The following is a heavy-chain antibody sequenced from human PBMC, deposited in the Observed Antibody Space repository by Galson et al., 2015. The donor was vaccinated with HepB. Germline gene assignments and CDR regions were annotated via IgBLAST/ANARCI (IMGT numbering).Heavy chain of an antibody. CDR3: ARVYSWYVSLDAFDI. CDR1: GYTFNGYY. J-gene: IGHJ3*02. CDR2: INPNTGGT. D-gene: IGHD6-13*01. V-gene: IGHV1-2*02. Sequence: SVKVSCKASGYTFNGYYIHWVRQAPGQGLEWMGWINPNTGGTDYAQNLQGRVTMTRDTSITTTYMELSGLRSDDTAVYYCARVYSWYVSLDAFDIWGQGTMVTVSS.